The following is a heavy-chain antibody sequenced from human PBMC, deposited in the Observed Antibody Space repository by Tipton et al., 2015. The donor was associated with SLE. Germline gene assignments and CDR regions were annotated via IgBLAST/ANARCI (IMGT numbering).Heavy chain of an antibody. D-gene: IGHD5-12*01. V-gene: IGHV3-9*01. Sequence: SLRLSCAASGFTFDDYAMHWVRQAPGKGLEWVSGISWNSGSIGYADSGKGRFTISRDNAKNSLYLQMNSLRAEDTALYYCAKDIGSGYDLRGYYYYYMDVWGKGTTVTVSS. CDR1: GFTFDDYA. J-gene: IGHJ6*03. CDR2: ISWNSGSI. CDR3: AKDIGSGYDLRGYYYYYMDV.